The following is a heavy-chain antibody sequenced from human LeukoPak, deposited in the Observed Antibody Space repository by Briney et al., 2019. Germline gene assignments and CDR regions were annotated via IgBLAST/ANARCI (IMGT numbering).Heavy chain of an antibody. J-gene: IGHJ4*02. CDR2: IYPNNGAT. CDR1: GYTFSGTGWY. V-gene: IGHV1-2*02. D-gene: IGHD3-10*01. Sequence: DSVKVSCKASGYTFSGTGWYLYWLRQAPGQGLECMGWIYPNNGATAYAQKFQGRVAMTRDTSITTAYIELSRLRPDDTAVYYCARDGPAQMVDFDYWGQGTLVTVSS. CDR3: ARDGPAQMVDFDY.